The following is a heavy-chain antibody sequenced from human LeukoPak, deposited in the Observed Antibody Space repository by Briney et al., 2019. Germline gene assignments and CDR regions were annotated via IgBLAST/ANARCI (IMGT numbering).Heavy chain of an antibody. D-gene: IGHD5-18*01. J-gene: IGHJ4*02. V-gene: IGHV4-59*08. CDR1: GGSISSYY. Sequence: PSETLSLTCTVSGGSISSYYWSWIRQPPGKGLEWIGYIYYSRNTNYNPSLKSRVTISIDTSKNQFSLKLSSVTAADTAVYYCARHVDTAMVGGFDFWGQGTLVTVSS. CDR2: IYYSRNT. CDR3: ARHVDTAMVGGFDF.